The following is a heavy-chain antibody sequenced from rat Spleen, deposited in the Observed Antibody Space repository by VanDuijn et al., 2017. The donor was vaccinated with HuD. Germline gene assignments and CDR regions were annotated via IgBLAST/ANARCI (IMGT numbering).Heavy chain of an antibody. CDR3: ARDSDY. D-gene: IGHD4-3*01. CDR1: GFSLTSNG. J-gene: IGHJ2*01. Sequence: QVQLKESGPGLMQPSETLSLTCTVSGFSLTSNGVGWVRQPLGKGLVWMGTIWAGGSTAYNSLLKSRLSISRDTSKSQVFLKMNSLQTEDTATYYCARDSDYWGQGVMVTVSS. V-gene: IGHV2-72*01. CDR2: IWAGGST.